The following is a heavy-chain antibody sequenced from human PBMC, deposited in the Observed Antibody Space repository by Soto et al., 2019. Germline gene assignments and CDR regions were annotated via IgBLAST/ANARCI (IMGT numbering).Heavy chain of an antibody. V-gene: IGHV3-11*06. CDR2: ISSSSSYT. Sequence: LRLSCAASGFTFSGYYMSWIRQAPGKGLEWVSYISSSSSYTNYADSVKGRFTISRDNAKNSLYLQMNSLRAEDTAVYYCARESGTVRAFDIWGQGTMVTVSS. CDR3: ARESGTVRAFDI. CDR1: GFTFSGYY. D-gene: IGHD4-17*01. J-gene: IGHJ3*02.